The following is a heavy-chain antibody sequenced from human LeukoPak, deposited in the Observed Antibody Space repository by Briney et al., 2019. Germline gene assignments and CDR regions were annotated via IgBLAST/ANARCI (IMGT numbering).Heavy chain of an antibody. CDR1: GFTFANAW. D-gene: IGHD3-10*01. J-gene: IGHJ4*02. V-gene: IGHV3-15*01. CDR2: IKSKTDGETT. CDR3: TTDLGTYYHGSQRLIPIDY. Sequence: GGSLRLSCVDSGFTFANAWMSWVRQAPGKGLEWIGRIKSKTDGETTNYAEPVRGRFTISRDDSKSAVYLQMNSLKIEDTAVYYCTTDLGTYYHGSQRLIPIDYWGQGTLVTVSS.